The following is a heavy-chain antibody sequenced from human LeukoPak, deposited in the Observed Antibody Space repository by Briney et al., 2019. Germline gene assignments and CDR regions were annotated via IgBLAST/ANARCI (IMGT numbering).Heavy chain of an antibody. J-gene: IGHJ4*02. V-gene: IGHV4-34*01. Sequence: SQTLSLIRAVYGEPYRRYYWSWTRQPPRKGLVCIGEINHSRSTNYNPSLKSRATISVDTSKNQFSLKLSSVTAADTAVYYCARARATPFDYWGQGTLVTVSS. CDR1: GEPYRRYY. CDR2: INHSRST. D-gene: IGHD1-26*01. CDR3: ARARATPFDY.